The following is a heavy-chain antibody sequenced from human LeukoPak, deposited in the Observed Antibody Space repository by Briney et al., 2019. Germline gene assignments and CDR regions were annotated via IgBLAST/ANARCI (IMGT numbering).Heavy chain of an antibody. CDR3: ARRVGIAARLTPYDY. Sequence: SETLSLTCAVYGGSFSGYYWSWIRQPPGKGLEWIGEINHSGSTNYNPSLKSRVTISVDTSKNQFSLKLGSVTAADTAVYYCARRVGIAARLTPYDYWGQGTLVTVSS. CDR2: INHSGST. D-gene: IGHD6-6*01. CDR1: GGSFSGYY. J-gene: IGHJ4*02. V-gene: IGHV4-34*01.